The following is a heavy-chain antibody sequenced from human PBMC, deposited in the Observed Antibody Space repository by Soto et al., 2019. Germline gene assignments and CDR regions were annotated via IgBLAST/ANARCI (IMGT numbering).Heavy chain of an antibody. CDR1: GDLFNNYA. D-gene: IGHD6-13*01. Sequence: QEQLVQSGAEVKEPGSSVKVSCKATGDLFNNYAFNWVRQAPGQGLEWMGRISPLFSTTNYAQKFQGRVTIAADELTTIVYLEVSNVESEDTAMYYWAASSSVAAAGYLKFWGQGTLVNVSP. CDR3: AASSSVAAAGYLKF. J-gene: IGHJ4*02. CDR2: ISPLFSTT. V-gene: IGHV1-69*01.